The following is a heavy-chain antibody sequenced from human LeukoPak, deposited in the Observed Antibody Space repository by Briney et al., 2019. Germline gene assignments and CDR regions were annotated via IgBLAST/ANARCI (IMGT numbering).Heavy chain of an antibody. CDR3: ARVRDIVVVPAAQGAFDI. V-gene: IGHV1-69*01. Sequence: SVKVSCKASGGTFSSYAISWVRQAPGQGLEWMGGIIPIFGTANYAQKFQGRVTITADESTSTAYMELSRLRSDDTAVYYCARVRDIVVVPAAQGAFDIWGQGTMVTVSS. D-gene: IGHD2-2*01. CDR2: IIPIFGTA. CDR1: GGTFSSYA. J-gene: IGHJ3*02.